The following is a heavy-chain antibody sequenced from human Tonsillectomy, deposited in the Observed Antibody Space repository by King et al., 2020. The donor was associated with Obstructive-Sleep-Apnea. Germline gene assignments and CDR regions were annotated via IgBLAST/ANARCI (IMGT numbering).Heavy chain of an antibody. CDR2: FYYSGST. CDR3: ARVPDYYDSSGYFHWYFDL. V-gene: IGHV4-30-4*01. Sequence: VQLQESGPGLVKPSQTLSLTCTVSGGSISSGDYYWSWIRQPPGKGLEWIGFFYYSGSTFSNPSLKSRVTISVDTSKNQFSLKLSSVTAADTAVYYCARVPDYYDSSGYFHWYFDLWGRGTLVTVSS. CDR1: GGSISSGDYY. D-gene: IGHD3-22*01. J-gene: IGHJ2*01.